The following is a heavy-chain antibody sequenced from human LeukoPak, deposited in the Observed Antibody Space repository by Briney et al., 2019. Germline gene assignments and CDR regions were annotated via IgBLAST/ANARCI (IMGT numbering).Heavy chain of an antibody. CDR1: GGSITSSSYY. V-gene: IGHV4-31*03. J-gene: IGHJ4*02. D-gene: IGHD3-10*01. Sequence: SETLSLTCIVSGGSITSSSYYWSWIRQHPGKGLEWIGYMYSGASTSYNPSLKSRVAISVDTSENQFSLKLTSVTAADTAVYYCARAPGASGIYNWGQGILVTVSS. CDR2: MYSGAST. CDR3: ARAPGASGIYN.